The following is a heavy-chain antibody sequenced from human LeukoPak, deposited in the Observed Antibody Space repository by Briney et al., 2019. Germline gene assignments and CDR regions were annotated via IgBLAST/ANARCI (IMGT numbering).Heavy chain of an antibody. D-gene: IGHD6-19*01. J-gene: IGHJ4*02. V-gene: IGHV4-59*01. Sequence: SETLSLTCTVSGGSISSYYWSWIRQPPGKGLEWIGYIYYSGSTNYNPSLKSRVTISVDTSENQFSLKLSSVTAADTAVYYCARAQSSGWFYFDYWGQGTLVTVSS. CDR2: IYYSGST. CDR1: GGSISSYY. CDR3: ARAQSSGWFYFDY.